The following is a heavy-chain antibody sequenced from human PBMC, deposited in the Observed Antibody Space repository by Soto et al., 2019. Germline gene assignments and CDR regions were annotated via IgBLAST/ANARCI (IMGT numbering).Heavy chain of an antibody. CDR1: GFSLNTSGVG. D-gene: IGHD3-3*01. CDR3: AHSSWIFGVVIRGSFDY. Sequence: QITLKESGPTLVKPTQTLTLTCTFSGFSLNTSGVGVGWIRQPPGKALEWFALLYWDDDKRYSPSLKSRLTITKDTPKNQVVLRMTNMDPVDTATYYCAHSSWIFGVVIRGSFDYWGQGTLVTVSS. CDR2: LYWDDDK. J-gene: IGHJ4*02. V-gene: IGHV2-5*02.